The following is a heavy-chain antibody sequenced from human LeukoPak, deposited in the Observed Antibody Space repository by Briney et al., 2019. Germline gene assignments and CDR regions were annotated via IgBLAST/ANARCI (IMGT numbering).Heavy chain of an antibody. V-gene: IGHV3-23*01. CDR1: GFTFSSYA. CDR2: ISGSGGST. Sequence: PGGSLRLSCAASGFTFSSYAMSWVRQAPGKGLEYVSAISGSGGSTYYADSVKGRFTISRDNSKNTLFLQMNSLRAEDTALYYCAQVTCPDASCPNYYYGMDVWGQGTTVTVSS. J-gene: IGHJ6*02. D-gene: IGHD2-2*01. CDR3: AQVTCPDASCPNYYYGMDV.